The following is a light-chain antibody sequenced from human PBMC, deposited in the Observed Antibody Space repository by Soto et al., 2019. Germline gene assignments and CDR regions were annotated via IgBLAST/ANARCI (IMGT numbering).Light chain of an antibody. V-gene: IGLV3-21*02. Sequence: SDELALPNSVSVASGQTSRITCGGNNIGSQSVHWYHQKPGQAPVLVVYDDADRPSGVPERFSGSKSGNMATLTISRVEAGDEADYYCQVCESNSVSVFGIGTKVTVL. CDR1: NIGSQS. CDR3: QVCESNSVSV. CDR2: DDA. J-gene: IGLJ1*01.